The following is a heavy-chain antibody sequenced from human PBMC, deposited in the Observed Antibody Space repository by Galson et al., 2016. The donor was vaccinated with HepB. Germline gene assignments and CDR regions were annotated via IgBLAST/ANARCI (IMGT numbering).Heavy chain of an antibody. D-gene: IGHD3-3*01. Sequence: SETLSLTCAVYGGSFSGYYWSWIRQPPGKGLEWIGEINHSGSTNYNPSLKSRVTISVDTSKNQFSLKLSSVTAADTAVYYCARGGLLRFLEWLSDYYGMDVWGQGTTVTVSS. CDR2: INHSGST. J-gene: IGHJ6*02. CDR3: ARGGLLRFLEWLSDYYGMDV. V-gene: IGHV4-34*01. CDR1: GGSFSGYY.